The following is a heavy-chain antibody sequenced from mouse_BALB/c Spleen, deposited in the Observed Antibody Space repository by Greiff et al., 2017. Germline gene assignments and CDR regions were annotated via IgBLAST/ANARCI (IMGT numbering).Heavy chain of an antibody. V-gene: IGHV2-9*02. CDR2: IWAGGST. CDR3: ARVTTATGAMDY. Sequence: VQVVESGPGLVAPSQSLSITCTVSGFSLTSYGVHWVRQPPGKGLELLGVIWAGGSTNYNSALMSRLSISKDNSESQVFLKMNSLQTDDTAMYYCARVTTATGAMDYWGQGTSVTVSS. CDR1: GFSLTSYG. D-gene: IGHD1-2*01. J-gene: IGHJ4*01.